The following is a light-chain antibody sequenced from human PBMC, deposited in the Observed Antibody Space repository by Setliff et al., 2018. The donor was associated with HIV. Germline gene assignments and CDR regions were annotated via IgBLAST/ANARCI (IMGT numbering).Light chain of an antibody. Sequence: EIVLTQSPATLSLSPGERATLSCRASQSVSSYLAWYQQKPGQAPRLLIYDASNRATGVPPRFSGSGSGTDFTLTISSLEPADFAIYFCQQRSSWPPTVGGGTKVDIK. J-gene: IGKJ4*01. CDR1: QSVSSY. CDR3: QQRSSWPPT. CDR2: DAS. V-gene: IGKV3-11*01.